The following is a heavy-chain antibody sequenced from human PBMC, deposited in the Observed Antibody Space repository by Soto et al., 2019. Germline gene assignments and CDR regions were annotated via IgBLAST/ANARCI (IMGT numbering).Heavy chain of an antibody. CDR2: IKSKTDGGTT. V-gene: IGHV3-15*07. CDR3: ARVTYYYGSGTNAGMDV. D-gene: IGHD3-10*01. CDR1: VYAFSHAW. J-gene: IGHJ6*02. Sequence: GGSLRLSCAASVYAFSHAWMNWVRQAPGKGLEWVGRIKSKTDGGTTDYAAPVKGRFTISRDDSKDTLYLQMNTLKTEDTAVYYCARVTYYYGSGTNAGMDVWGQGTTVTVSS.